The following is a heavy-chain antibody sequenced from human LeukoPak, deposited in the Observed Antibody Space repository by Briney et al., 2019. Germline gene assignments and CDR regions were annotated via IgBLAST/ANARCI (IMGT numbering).Heavy chain of an antibody. Sequence: ASGKVSCKASGFTFTNYYMHWVRQAPGQGLELMGLINPSGSSTNYAQKFRGRVTMTRDTSTTTVYMELSSLRSEDTAVYYCAREESGGYFDYGGQGTLVTVSS. J-gene: IGHJ4*02. V-gene: IGHV1-46*01. CDR1: GFTFTNYY. D-gene: IGHD2-8*02. CDR3: AREESGGYFDY. CDR2: INPSGSST.